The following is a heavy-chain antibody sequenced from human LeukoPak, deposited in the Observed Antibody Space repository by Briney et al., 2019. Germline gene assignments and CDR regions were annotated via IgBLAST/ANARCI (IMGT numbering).Heavy chain of an antibody. J-gene: IGHJ4*02. D-gene: IGHD4-17*01. Sequence: PGGSLRLSCTASGFTFSRHAVSWVRQAPGKGLEWVSAISGSGGSTHYADSVKGRFTISRDNSKNTLYLQMNSLRAEDTAVYYCAKCGEDYGDSITDYWGQGTLVTVSS. CDR1: GFTFSRHA. V-gene: IGHV3-23*01. CDR2: ISGSGGST. CDR3: AKCGEDYGDSITDY.